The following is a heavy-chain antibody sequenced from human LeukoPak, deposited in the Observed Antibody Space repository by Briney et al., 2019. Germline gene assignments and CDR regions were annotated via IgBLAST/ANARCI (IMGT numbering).Heavy chain of an antibody. Sequence: GGSLRLSCAASGFTFSSFDMNWVRQAPGKVLEWVSSISTSSRYIYYRDSVKGRFTISRDDAKNSLYLQMNSLRVEDTAVYYCARADCSGSTCYLRRSWFDPWGQGTLVTVSS. D-gene: IGHD2-2*01. V-gene: IGHV3-21*01. CDR2: ISTSSRYI. CDR3: ARADCSGSTCYLRRSWFDP. J-gene: IGHJ5*02. CDR1: GFTFSSFD.